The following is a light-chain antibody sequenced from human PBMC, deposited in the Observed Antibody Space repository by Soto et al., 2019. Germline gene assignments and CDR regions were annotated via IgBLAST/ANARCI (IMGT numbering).Light chain of an antibody. CDR2: GAS. Sequence: IQVSQSLFSLSATVGDRVTITCRASQRSSGYLNWYQHEPGKATKLLIYGASSLQSGVPSRFSGSGSGTEFTLTITSLQPEDFATYYCQQYNDYSGMFGQWTRWIS. J-gene: IGKJ1*01. CDR3: QQYNDYSGM. CDR1: QRSSGY. V-gene: IGKV1-39*01.